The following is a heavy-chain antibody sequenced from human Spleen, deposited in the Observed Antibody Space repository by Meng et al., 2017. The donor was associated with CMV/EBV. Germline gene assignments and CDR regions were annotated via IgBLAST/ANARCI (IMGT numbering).Heavy chain of an antibody. J-gene: IGHJ6*02. Sequence: GGSLRLSCAASGFTFSAFSMNWVRQAPGKGLEWVSSISTTSSYIYYAESLKGRFTISRDNAKNTLYLHISGLRVEDTAVYYCAGFGGTITNALDVWGQGTTVTVSS. CDR1: GFTFSAFS. V-gene: IGHV3-21*01. CDR3: AGFGGTITNALDV. D-gene: IGHD3-10*01. CDR2: ISTTSSYI.